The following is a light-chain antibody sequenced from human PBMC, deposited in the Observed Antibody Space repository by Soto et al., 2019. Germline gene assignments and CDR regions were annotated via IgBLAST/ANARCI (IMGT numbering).Light chain of an antibody. Sequence: QSVLTQSPSASASLGASVKLTCTLSGGHSSDAIAWLQQQPEKGPRYLMRIYTDGSHRKGDGIPDRFSGSISGAERYLTISSLQSEDEADYFCQIWGTGIRIFGGGTQVTFL. CDR3: QIWGTGIRI. CDR1: GGHSSDA. CDR2: IYTDGSH. V-gene: IGLV4-69*01. J-gene: IGLJ2*01.